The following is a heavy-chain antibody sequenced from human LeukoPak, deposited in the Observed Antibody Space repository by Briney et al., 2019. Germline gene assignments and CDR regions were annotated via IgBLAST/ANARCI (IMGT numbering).Heavy chain of an antibody. CDR2: IYPGDSDT. Sequence: GESLKISCKSSGYSFTTYWIGWVRQMPGKGLEWMGIIYPGDSDTRYSPSFQGQVTISADKSISTAYLQWSSLKASDTAIYYCARRSPSAEYFQHWGQGTLVTVSS. CDR1: GYSFTTYW. CDR3: ARRSPSAEYFQH. V-gene: IGHV5-51*01. J-gene: IGHJ1*01.